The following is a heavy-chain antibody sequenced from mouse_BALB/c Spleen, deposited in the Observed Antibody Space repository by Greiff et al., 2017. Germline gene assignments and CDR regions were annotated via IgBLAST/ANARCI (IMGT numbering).Heavy chain of an antibody. Sequence: VMLVESGGGLVQPGGSRKLSCAASGFTFSSFGMHWVRQAPEKGLEWVAYISSGSSTIYYADTVKGRFTISRDNPKNTLFLQMTSLRSEDTAMYYCARSRGNYGRALYYAMDYWGQGTSVTVSS. D-gene: IGHD1-1*01. J-gene: IGHJ4*01. V-gene: IGHV5-17*02. CDR3: ARSRGNYGRALYYAMDY. CDR1: GFTFSSFG. CDR2: ISSGSSTI.